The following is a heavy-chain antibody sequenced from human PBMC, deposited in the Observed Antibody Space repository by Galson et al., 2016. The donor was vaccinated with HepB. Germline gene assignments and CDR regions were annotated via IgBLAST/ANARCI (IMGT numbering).Heavy chain of an antibody. D-gene: IGHD1-26*01. Sequence: SETLSLTCAVYGGSFSGYYWSWIRQPPGKGLAWIGEINHSGSTNDNPSLKSRATISVDTSKNQFSLNLSSVPAADTAVYYCARGFPSFGSGSYNAFDTWGQGTMVTVSS. J-gene: IGHJ3*02. CDR1: GGSFSGYY. CDR2: INHSGST. CDR3: ARGFPSFGSGSYNAFDT. V-gene: IGHV4-34*04.